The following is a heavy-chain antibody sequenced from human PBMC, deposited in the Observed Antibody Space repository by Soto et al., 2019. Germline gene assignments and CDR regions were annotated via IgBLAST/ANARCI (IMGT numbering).Heavy chain of an antibody. J-gene: IGHJ4*02. CDR3: ARSSGYYYVDH. CDR1: GDTFTSYA. Sequence: ASVKVSCKASGDTFTSYAMHWVRQAPGQRLEWMGWINAGNGNRKYSQKFQGRVTITRDTSASTAYMELTSLRSEDTAVYYCARSSGYYYVDHWGQGTLVTVSS. CDR2: INAGNGNR. D-gene: IGHD3-22*01. V-gene: IGHV1-3*01.